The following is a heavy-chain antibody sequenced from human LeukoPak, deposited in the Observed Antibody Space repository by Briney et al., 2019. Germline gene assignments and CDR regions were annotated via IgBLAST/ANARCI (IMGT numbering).Heavy chain of an antibody. Sequence: GGSLRLSCAASGFTVSSNYMSWVRKAPGKGLEWVSVIYSGGSTYYADSVKGRFTISRDNSKNTLYLQMNSLRAEDTAVYYCARERANPYSSSSYFDYWGQGTLVTVSS. V-gene: IGHV3-53*01. D-gene: IGHD6-6*01. CDR3: ARERANPYSSSSYFDY. J-gene: IGHJ4*02. CDR2: IYSGGST. CDR1: GFTVSSNY.